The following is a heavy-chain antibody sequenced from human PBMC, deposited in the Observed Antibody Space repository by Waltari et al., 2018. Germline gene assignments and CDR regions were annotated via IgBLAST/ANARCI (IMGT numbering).Heavy chain of an antibody. CDR3: ARGANYYDSSGDAFDI. V-gene: IGHV4-4*09. J-gene: IGHJ3*02. D-gene: IGHD3-22*01. CDR2: IYTSGST. Sequence: QVQLQESGPGLVKPSETLSLTCTVSGGSISSYYWSWIRQPPGKGLEWIGYIYTSGSTNVNPSLRSRVTISVDPSRNQFSLKLSSVTAADTAVYYCARGANYYDSSGDAFDIWGQGTMVTVSS. CDR1: GGSISSYY.